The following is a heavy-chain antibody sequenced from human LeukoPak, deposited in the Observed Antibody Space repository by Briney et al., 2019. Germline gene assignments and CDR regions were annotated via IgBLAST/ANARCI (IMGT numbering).Heavy chain of an antibody. D-gene: IGHD5-12*01. CDR1: GGSISSYY. J-gene: IGHJ2*01. Sequence: PSETLSLTCTVSGGSISSYYWSWIRQPPGKGLEWIGYIYYSGSTNYNPSLKSRVTISVDTSKNQFSLKLSSVTAADTAVYYCARGTRRGYSGYDSYGGLWYFDLWGRGTLVTVSS. V-gene: IGHV4-59*12. CDR3: ARGTRRGYSGYDSYGGLWYFDL. CDR2: IYYSGST.